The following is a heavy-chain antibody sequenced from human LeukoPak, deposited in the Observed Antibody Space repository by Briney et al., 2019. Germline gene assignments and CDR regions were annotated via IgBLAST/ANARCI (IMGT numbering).Heavy chain of an antibody. V-gene: IGHV3-64D*09. J-gene: IGHJ6*02. CDR2: ISDSGGST. CDR3: VRGYSFGPYGMDV. D-gene: IGHD2-15*01. Sequence: PGGSLRLSCAASGFTLSSFDIHWVRQAPGKGLEYVSAISDSGGSTYYADSVKGRFTISRDNSKNTLYLQMSSLRAEDTSVYFCVRGYSFGPYGMDVWGQGTTVTVSS. CDR1: GFTLSSFD.